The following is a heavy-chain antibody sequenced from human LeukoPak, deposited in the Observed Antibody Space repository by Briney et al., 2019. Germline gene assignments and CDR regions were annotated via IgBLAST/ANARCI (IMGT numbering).Heavy chain of an antibody. CDR3: ARGAYGGPFDC. J-gene: IGHJ4*02. D-gene: IGHD4/OR15-4a*01. CDR1: GFNVSSNY. CDR2: LYSVGGT. V-gene: IGHV3-53*04. Sequence: PGGSLRLSCAASGFNVSSNYMSWVRQAPGKGLEWVSVLYSVGGTYYADSVQGRFTISRHNSRSTLYLQLNSLRPEDTAVYYCARGAYGGPFDCWGQGTLVTVSS.